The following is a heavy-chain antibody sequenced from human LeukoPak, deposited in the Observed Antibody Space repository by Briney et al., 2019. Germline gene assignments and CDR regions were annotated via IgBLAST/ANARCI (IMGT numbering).Heavy chain of an antibody. J-gene: IGHJ4*02. CDR3: AKERPTVTKEVGFDY. D-gene: IGHD4-17*01. CDR1: GITLSNYG. CDR2: ISGSGGST. Sequence: GGSLRLSCAVSGITLSNYGMSWVRQAPGKGLEWVSAISGSGGSTYYADSVKGRFTISRDNSKNTLYLQMNSLRAEDTAVYYCAKERPTVTKEVGFDYWGQGTLVTVSS. V-gene: IGHV3-23*01.